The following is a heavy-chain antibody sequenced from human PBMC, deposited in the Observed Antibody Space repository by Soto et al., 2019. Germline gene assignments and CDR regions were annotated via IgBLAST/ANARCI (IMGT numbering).Heavy chain of an antibody. Sequence: GGSLRLSCAASGFTFSSYAMSWVRQAPGMGLEWVSTISGGGSSTYSADSLKGRFTISRDNSKNTLYLQMNSLRVEDTAVYYCAKRPWFDPWGQGTLVTVSS. CDR1: GFTFSSYA. CDR3: AKRPWFDP. J-gene: IGHJ5*02. CDR2: ISGGGSST. V-gene: IGHV3-23*01.